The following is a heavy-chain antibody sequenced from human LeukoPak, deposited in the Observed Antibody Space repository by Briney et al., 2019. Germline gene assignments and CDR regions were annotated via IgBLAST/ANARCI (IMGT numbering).Heavy chain of an antibody. CDR2: INHSGST. Sequence: SETLSLTCAVYGGSFSGYYWSWIRQPPGKGLEWIGEINHSGSTNYNPSLKSRVTISVDTSKNQFSLKLSSVTAADTAVYYCARVAGILDAFDIWGQGTMVTVSS. V-gene: IGHV4-34*01. CDR1: GGSFSGYY. D-gene: IGHD6-13*01. CDR3: ARVAGILDAFDI. J-gene: IGHJ3*02.